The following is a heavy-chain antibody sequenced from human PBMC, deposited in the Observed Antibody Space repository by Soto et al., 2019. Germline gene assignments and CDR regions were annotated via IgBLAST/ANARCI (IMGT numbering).Heavy chain of an antibody. CDR2: VKSEADGGTA. J-gene: IGHJ5*02. D-gene: IGHD2-2*01. V-gene: IGHV3-15*02. Sequence: VQLVESGGALVKPGGSLRLSCAASGFTVTNAWVNWVRQAPGKGLEWVGRVKSEADGGTADYAAPVKGRFSISREDSKETVYLQMNSLKTEDTAVYYCTTELCSYTKCYGETTWFDPWGQGALVTVSS. CDR1: GFTVTNAW. CDR3: TTELCSYTKCYGETTWFDP.